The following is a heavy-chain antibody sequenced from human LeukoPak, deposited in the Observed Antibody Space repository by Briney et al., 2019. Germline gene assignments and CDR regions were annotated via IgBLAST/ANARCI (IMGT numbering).Heavy chain of an antibody. D-gene: IGHD5-12*01. CDR1: GRPFSSSI. V-gene: IGHV3-30*03. Sequence: PGGSLRLSCALSGRPFSSSIMHWVRQAPGKGLEWVAGMSFDGSQYYVESVKGRFTISRDNSGNTVYLHMTSLRPEDTAVYFCAREGHTSGFCGAFDIWGPGTTVTISS. CDR2: MSFDGSQ. J-gene: IGHJ3*02. CDR3: AREGHTSGFCGAFDI.